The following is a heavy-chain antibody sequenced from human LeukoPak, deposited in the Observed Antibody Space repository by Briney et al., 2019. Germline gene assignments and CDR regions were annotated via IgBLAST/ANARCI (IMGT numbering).Heavy chain of an antibody. J-gene: IGHJ4*02. Sequence: GASVKVSCKASGGTFSSYAISWVRQAPGQGLEWMGGIIPNFGTANYAQKFQGRVTITTDESTSTAYMELSSLRSEDTAVYYCAGSSGYYGRSFDYWGQGTLVTVSS. V-gene: IGHV1-69*05. CDR1: GGTFSSYA. D-gene: IGHD3-22*01. CDR2: IIPNFGTA. CDR3: AGSSGYYGRSFDY.